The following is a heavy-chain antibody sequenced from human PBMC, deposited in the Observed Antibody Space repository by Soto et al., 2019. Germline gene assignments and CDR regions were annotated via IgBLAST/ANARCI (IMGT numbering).Heavy chain of an antibody. V-gene: IGHV4-30-4*01. D-gene: IGHD3-16*02. CDR3: ARGGDDYVWGSYRPGNDYYYGMDV. J-gene: IGHJ6*02. CDR2: IYYSGST. Sequence: PSETLSLTCTVSGGSISSGDYYWSWIRQPPGKGLEWIGYIYYSGSTYYNPSLKSRVTISVDTSKNQFSLKLSSVTAADTAVYYCARGGDDYVWGSYRPGNDYYYGMDVWGQGTTVTVSS. CDR1: GGSISSGDYY.